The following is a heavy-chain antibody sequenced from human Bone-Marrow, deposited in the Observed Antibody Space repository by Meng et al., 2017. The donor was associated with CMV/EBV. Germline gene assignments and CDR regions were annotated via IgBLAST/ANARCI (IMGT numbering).Heavy chain of an antibody. J-gene: IGHJ6*02. D-gene: IGHD6-19*01. CDR2: IHSDGSST. V-gene: IGHV3-74*01. CDR3: ARDSIVVPGRIYYYARDV. Sequence: GESLKISCAASGFTFSSYEMNWVRQAPGKGLVWVAHIHSDGSSTTYADSVKGRFTISRDNAKNTVFLQMHSLGVEDTGVYYCARDSIVVPGRIYYYARDVWGHGNTVNVAS. CDR1: GFTFSSYE.